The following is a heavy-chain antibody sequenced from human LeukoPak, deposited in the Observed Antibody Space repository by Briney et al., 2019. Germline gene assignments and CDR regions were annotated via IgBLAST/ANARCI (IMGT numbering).Heavy chain of an antibody. J-gene: IGHJ6*04. CDR3: IAHFPYFYGFDV. CDR2: IKSEGEGATT. Sequence: PGVSLRLSCVSSGFTIGTAWMSWVRQAPGKGLEWLGHIKSEGEGATTDYAAPAKGRFAISRDDSKNMIYLQMSSLKIDDTAIYYCIAHFPYFYGFDVRGKGTTVTVSS. D-gene: IGHD3-3*02. CDR1: GFTIGTAW. V-gene: IGHV3-15*01.